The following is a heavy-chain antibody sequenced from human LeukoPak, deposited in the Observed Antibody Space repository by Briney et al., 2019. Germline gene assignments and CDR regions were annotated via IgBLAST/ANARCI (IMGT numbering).Heavy chain of an antibody. CDR1: GGSFSGYY. D-gene: IGHD3-9*01. J-gene: IGHJ4*02. V-gene: IGHV4-34*01. Sequence: SETLSLTCAVYGGSFSGYYWSWIRQPPGKGLEWIGEINHSGSTNYNPSLKSRVTISVDTSKNQFSLKLSSVTAADTAVYYCARGSDILTAHFDYWGQGTLVTVSS. CDR3: ARGSDILTAHFDY. CDR2: INHSGST.